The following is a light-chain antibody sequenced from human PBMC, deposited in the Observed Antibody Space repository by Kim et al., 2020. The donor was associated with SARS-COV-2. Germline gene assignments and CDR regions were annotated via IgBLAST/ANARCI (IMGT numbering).Light chain of an antibody. CDR1: ERIIASY. V-gene: IGKV3-20*01. CDR3: QHYSRSPII. Sequence: EIVLTQSPVILSVSPGERATLSCRATERIIASYLAWYQQKRGQAPMLLIYAASSRATVIPDRFSGSGSVTDFTLTISRLEPEDFAVYYCQHYSRSPIIFVPGTKVEIK. J-gene: IGKJ3*01. CDR2: AAS.